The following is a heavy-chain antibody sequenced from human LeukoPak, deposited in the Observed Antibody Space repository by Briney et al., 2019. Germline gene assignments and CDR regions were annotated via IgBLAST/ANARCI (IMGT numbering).Heavy chain of an antibody. J-gene: IGHJ4*02. CDR3: ARARDNGWYVRDSEYYFDY. CDR1: GFTFSSYE. Sequence: GGSLRLSCAASGFTFSSYEMNWVRQAPGKGLEWVSYISSSGSTIYYADSVKGRFTISRDNAKNSLYLQMNSLRAEDTAVYYCARARDNGWYVRDSEYYFDYWGQGTLVTVSS. V-gene: IGHV3-48*03. D-gene: IGHD6-19*01. CDR2: ISSSGSTI.